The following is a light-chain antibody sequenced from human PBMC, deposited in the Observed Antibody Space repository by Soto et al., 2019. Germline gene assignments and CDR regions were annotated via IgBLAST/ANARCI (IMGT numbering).Light chain of an antibody. CDR3: QQYNNWPFT. V-gene: IGKV3-15*01. CDR1: QSVSSN. CDR2: GAS. Sequence: EIVLTQSPATLSLSPGERATLSCRASQSVSSNLAWYQQKPGKAPRLLIFGASTRATGIPARFSGSGSGTESTLTISSLQSEDFAVYYCQQYNNWPFTFGPGTKVDIK. J-gene: IGKJ3*01.